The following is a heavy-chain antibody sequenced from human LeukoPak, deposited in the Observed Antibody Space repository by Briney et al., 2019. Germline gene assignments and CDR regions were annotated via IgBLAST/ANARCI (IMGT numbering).Heavy chain of an antibody. CDR2: IYHNGDT. V-gene: IGHV4-39*01. CDR1: GDSISSGLYA. Sequence: PSETLSLTCTVSGDSISSGLYAWGWIRQPPGEGLEWIGNIYHNGDTYYNPSLRSRVTTSVDTSENQFSLNLRSVTAADTAVYYCARLWSHSKTEDYWGQGTVVTVSS. CDR3: ARLWSHSKTEDY. J-gene: IGHJ4*02. D-gene: IGHD3-16*01.